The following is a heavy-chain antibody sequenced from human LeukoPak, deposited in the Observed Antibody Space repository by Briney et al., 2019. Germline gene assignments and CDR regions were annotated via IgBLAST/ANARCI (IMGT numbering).Heavy chain of an antibody. D-gene: IGHD3-9*01. CDR1: GYTFTSYG. V-gene: IGHV1-18*01. J-gene: IGHJ4*02. CDR3: ARVHYDILTGYYTLDY. CDR2: ISAYSDNT. Sequence: ASVRVSCKASGYTFTSYGISWVRQAPGQGLEWMGWISAYSDNTNYAQKLQGRVTMTTDTSTSTAYMELRSLRSDDTAVYYCARVHYDILTGYYTLDYWGQGTLVTVSS.